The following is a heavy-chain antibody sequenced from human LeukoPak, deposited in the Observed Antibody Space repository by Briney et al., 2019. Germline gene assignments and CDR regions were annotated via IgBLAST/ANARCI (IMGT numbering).Heavy chain of an antibody. D-gene: IGHD3-22*01. Sequence: ASVKVSCTASGYTFTSYYMHWVRQAPGQGLEWMGIINPSGGSTSYAQKFQGRATMTRDTSTSTVYMELSSLRSEDTAVYYCASGQDYYDSSGIEDAWGQGTMVTVSS. CDR2: INPSGGST. V-gene: IGHV1-46*01. CDR1: GYTFTSYY. J-gene: IGHJ3*01. CDR3: ASGQDYYDSSGIEDA.